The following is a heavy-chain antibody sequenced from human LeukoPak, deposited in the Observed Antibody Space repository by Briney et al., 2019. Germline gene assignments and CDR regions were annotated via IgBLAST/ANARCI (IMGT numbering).Heavy chain of an antibody. CDR2: IHYNGIT. CDR1: GSMYNYY. J-gene: IGHJ4*02. D-gene: IGHD6-19*01. V-gene: IGHV4-59*01. Sequence: SETLSLTCTVSGSMYNYYWSWIRQPPGKGLEWIGYIHYNGITNYNPSLKSRVTMSLDTSKNQFPLMLTSVTAADTATYYCARETSLAGFASGLGFNYWGQGILVTVSS. CDR3: ARETSLAGFASGLGFNY.